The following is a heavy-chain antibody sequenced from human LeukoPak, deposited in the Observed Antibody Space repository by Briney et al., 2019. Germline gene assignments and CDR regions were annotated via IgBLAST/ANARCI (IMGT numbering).Heavy chain of an antibody. D-gene: IGHD4-17*01. CDR3: ARMGRYGDYDY. V-gene: IGHV3-30*04. Sequence: GGTLRLSCAASGFTFSSYAMHWVRQAPGKGLEWVAVISYDGSNKYYADSVKGRFTISRDNSKNTLYLQMNSLRAEDTAVYYCARMGRYGDYDYWGQGTLVTVSS. CDR2: ISYDGSNK. CDR1: GFTFSSYA. J-gene: IGHJ4*02.